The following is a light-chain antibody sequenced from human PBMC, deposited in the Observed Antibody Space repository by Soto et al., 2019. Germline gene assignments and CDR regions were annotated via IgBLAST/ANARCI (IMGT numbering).Light chain of an antibody. CDR1: QNVSSY. J-gene: IGKJ4*01. Sequence: EIVLTQSPATLSLSPGERATLSCRASQNVSSYLAWYQQKPGQAPRLLIYDASNRATGIPARFSGSGSGTVFTLTISSLVPEDFGVYYCQQRSTWPLTFGGGTKVEIK. CDR2: DAS. CDR3: QQRSTWPLT. V-gene: IGKV3-11*01.